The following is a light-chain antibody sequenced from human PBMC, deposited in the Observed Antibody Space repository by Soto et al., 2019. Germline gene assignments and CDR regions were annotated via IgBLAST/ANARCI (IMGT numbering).Light chain of an antibody. Sequence: QSVLTQPASVSGSPGQSITISCTGTSSDVGGYNYVSWYQQHPGKAPKLMIYEVTNRPSGVPDRFSGSKSGNTASLTVSGLQAKDEADYYCSSYAGSSNVFGTGTKVTV. V-gene: IGLV2-8*01. CDR3: SSYAGSSNV. J-gene: IGLJ1*01. CDR2: EVT. CDR1: SSDVGGYNY.